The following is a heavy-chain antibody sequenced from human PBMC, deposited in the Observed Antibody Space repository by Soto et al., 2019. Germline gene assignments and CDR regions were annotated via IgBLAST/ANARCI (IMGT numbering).Heavy chain of an antibody. J-gene: IGHJ4*02. CDR3: ATVWPGATSKEVYFDY. D-gene: IGHD1-26*01. CDR2: FGPIHGVA. CDR1: GGTYSSHT. Sequence: SVKVSCKTSGGTYSSHTISWVRQAPGQGLEWMGRFGPIHGVAIYAQKFQGRVTMTEDTSTDTAYMELSSLRSEDTAVYYCATVWPGATSKEVYFDYWGQGTLVTVSS. V-gene: IGHV1-69*02.